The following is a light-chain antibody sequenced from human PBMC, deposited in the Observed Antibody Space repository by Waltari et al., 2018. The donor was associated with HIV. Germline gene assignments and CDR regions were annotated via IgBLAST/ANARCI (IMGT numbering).Light chain of an antibody. J-gene: IGLJ2*01. CDR2: DIS. CDR1: TSDVGRYTS. V-gene: IGLV2-14*01. CDR3: SSYTSSSTLYVV. Sequence: QSAPTQPAPVSASPVHSLPISCPGTTSDVGRYTSASWYHQPPGKAPKLMIYDISHRPSGVSNRSSGSTSGNTASLTISGLQAEHEADYYCSSYTSSSTLYVVFGGGTKLTVL.